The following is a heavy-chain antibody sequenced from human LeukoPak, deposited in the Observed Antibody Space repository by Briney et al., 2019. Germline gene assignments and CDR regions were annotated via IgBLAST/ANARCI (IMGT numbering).Heavy chain of an antibody. Sequence: ASVTVSCKASGYTFISHGISWVRQAPGQGLERMGWISAYNGNTNYAQKLQGRVTMTTDTSTSTAYMELRSLRSDDTAVYYCARIPTGGFLEGSYYYYYGMDVWGQGTTVTVSS. J-gene: IGHJ6*02. CDR3: ARIPTGGFLEGSYYYYYGMDV. CDR1: GYTFISHG. D-gene: IGHD3-3*01. CDR2: ISAYNGNT. V-gene: IGHV1-18*01.